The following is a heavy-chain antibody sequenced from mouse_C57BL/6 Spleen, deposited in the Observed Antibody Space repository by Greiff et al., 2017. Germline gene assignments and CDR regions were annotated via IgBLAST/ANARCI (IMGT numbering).Heavy chain of an antibody. CDR3: ARKDTTVVAPYAMDY. V-gene: IGHV1-61*01. CDR1: GYTFTSYW. J-gene: IGHJ4*01. D-gene: IGHD1-1*01. CDR2: IYPSDSET. Sequence: QVQLQQPGAELVRPGSSVKLSCKASGYTFTSYWMDWVKQRPGQGLEWIGNIYPSDSETHYNQKFKDKATLTVDKSSRTAYMQLSRLTSEDSAVYYCARKDTTVVAPYAMDYWGQGTSVTVSS.